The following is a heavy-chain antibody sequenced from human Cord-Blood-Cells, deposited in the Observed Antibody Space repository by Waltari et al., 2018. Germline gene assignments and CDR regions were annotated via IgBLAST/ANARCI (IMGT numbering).Heavy chain of an antibody. Sequence: QVQLVQSGAAVKKPGASVKVSCKASGHHFTCYAMHWVRQAPGQRLEWMGWINAGNGNTKYSQKFQGRVTITRDTSASTAYMELSSLRSEDTAVYYCARLRFLEWLFDYWGQGTLVTVSS. J-gene: IGHJ4*02. CDR2: INAGNGNT. CDR1: GHHFTCYA. D-gene: IGHD3-3*01. CDR3: ARLRFLEWLFDY. V-gene: IGHV1-3*01.